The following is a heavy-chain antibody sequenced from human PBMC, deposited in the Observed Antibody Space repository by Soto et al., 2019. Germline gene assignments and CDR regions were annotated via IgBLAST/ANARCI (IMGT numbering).Heavy chain of an antibody. J-gene: IGHJ6*02. D-gene: IGHD2-2*01. CDR3: ASTSPYHVPYYYYDMDV. V-gene: IGHV1-18*01. Sequence: ASVKVSCKASGYTFSIYGITWVRQAPGQGLEWMGWISAYNGDTNYAQKLQGRVTMTTDTSTSTAYMELRSLRSDDTAVYYCASTSPYHVPYYYYDMDVWGQGTTVTVSS. CDR2: ISAYNGDT. CDR1: GYTFSIYG.